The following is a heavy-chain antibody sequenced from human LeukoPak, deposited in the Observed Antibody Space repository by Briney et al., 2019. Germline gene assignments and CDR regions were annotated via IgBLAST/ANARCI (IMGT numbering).Heavy chain of an antibody. Sequence: PSETLSLTCAVYGESFSGYSWTWIRQPPGKGLEWIEEINHSGSTNYNTSLKSQVTISADTSKNQFSLKLSSVTAADTAVYYCAREMYTSSRYFDYWGQGTLVTVSS. D-gene: IGHD6-13*01. CDR2: INHSGST. CDR3: AREMYTSSRYFDY. V-gene: IGHV4-34*01. J-gene: IGHJ4*02. CDR1: GESFSGYS.